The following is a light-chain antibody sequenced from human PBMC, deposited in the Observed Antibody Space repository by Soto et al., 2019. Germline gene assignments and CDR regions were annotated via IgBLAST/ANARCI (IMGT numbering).Light chain of an antibody. CDR3: CSHAGSYTYV. Sequence: QAVVTQEPSLTVSPGGTVTLTCGSSFGAVTKDNYPYWFQQKPGQAPKLMIYDVYKRPSGVPDRFSGSKSGNTASLTISGLQAEDEADYYCCSHAGSYTYVFGTGTKVTVL. CDR1: SFGAVTKDNY. CDR2: DVY. J-gene: IGLJ1*01. V-gene: IGLV2-11*01.